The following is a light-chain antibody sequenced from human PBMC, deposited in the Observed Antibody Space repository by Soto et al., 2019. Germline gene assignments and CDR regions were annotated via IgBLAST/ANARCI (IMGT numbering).Light chain of an antibody. CDR2: DVS. J-gene: IGLJ2*01. Sequence: QSALTQPASVSGSPGQSITISCTGTSSDVGAYDYVSWYQQHPGKAPQLMIYDVSNRPSGVSGRFSGSKSGNTASLTISGLQAEDEADYYCISYTNSDNLVVFGGGTKLTVL. CDR1: SSDVGAYDY. V-gene: IGLV2-14*03. CDR3: ISYTNSDNLVV.